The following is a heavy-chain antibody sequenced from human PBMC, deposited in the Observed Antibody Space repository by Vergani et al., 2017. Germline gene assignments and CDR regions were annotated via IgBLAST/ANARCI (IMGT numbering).Heavy chain of an antibody. J-gene: IGHJ3*02. D-gene: IGHD2-2*01. CDR1: GYTFTGYY. V-gene: IGHV1-24*01. Sequence: QVQLVQSGAEVKKPGASVKVSCKASGYTFTGYYMHWVRQAPGQGLEWMGGFDPEDGETIYAQKFQGRVTMTEDTSTDTAYMELSSLRSEDTAVYYCARHGRYCSSTSCQKNAFDIWGQGTMVTVSS. CDR3: ARHGRYCSSTSCQKNAFDI. CDR2: FDPEDGET.